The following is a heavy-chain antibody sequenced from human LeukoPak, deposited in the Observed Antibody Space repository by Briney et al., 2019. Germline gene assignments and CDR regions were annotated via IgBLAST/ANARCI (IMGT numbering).Heavy chain of an antibody. CDR2: IRSKANSYAT. Sequence: GGSLRLSCAASGFTVSGSAMHWVRQASGKGLEWVGRIRSKANSYATAYAASVKGRFTISRDDSKNTAYLQMNSLKTEDTAVYYCTRPLSSTSVVPTLIRWGQGTLVTVSS. J-gene: IGHJ4*02. V-gene: IGHV3-73*01. CDR1: GFTVSGSA. D-gene: IGHD2-2*01. CDR3: TRPLSSTSVVPTLIR.